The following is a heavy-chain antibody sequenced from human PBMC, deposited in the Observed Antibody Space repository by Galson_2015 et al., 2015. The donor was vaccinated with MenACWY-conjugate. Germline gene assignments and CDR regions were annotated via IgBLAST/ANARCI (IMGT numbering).Heavy chain of an antibody. CDR2: IKADGSFS. D-gene: IGHD5-24*01. CDR3: TRGNDGCGPFDP. V-gene: IGHV3-74*01. CDR1: GFTFNNYW. Sequence: SLRLSCAASGFTFNNYWMHWVRQPPGKGLEWISYIKADGSFSNYAYSVKGRFTLSRDNAKNTLYLQMNSLRGDDTAVYYCTRGNDGCGPFDPWGQGTLVTVSS. J-gene: IGHJ5*02.